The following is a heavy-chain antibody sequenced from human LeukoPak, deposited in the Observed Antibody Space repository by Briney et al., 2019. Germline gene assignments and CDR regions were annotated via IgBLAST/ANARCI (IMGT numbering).Heavy chain of an antibody. CDR2: ISYRGST. D-gene: IGHD4-23*01. V-gene: IGHV4-59*01. J-gene: IGHJ2*01. CDR1: GGSISGYY. CDR3: ARDGGNSVHFDL. Sequence: SETLSLTCTVSGGSISGYYWNWIRQPPGKGLEWIGYISYRGSTNYNPSLKSRVTISVDTSKNQLSLNLNSVTAADTAVYYCARDGGNSVHFDLWGRGTLATVSS.